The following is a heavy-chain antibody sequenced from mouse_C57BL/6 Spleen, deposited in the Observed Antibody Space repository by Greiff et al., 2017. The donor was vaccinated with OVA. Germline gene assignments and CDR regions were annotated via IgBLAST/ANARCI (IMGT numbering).Heavy chain of an antibody. CDR2: IYPRDGST. J-gene: IGHJ2*01. Sequence: QVQLQQSGPELVKPGASVKLSCKASGYTFTSYDINWVKQRPGQGLEWIGWIYPRDGSTKYNEKFKGKATLTVDTSSSTAYMELHSLTSEDSAVYFCARGGLYYGSSYVEYYFDYWGQGTTLTVSS. D-gene: IGHD1-1*01. CDR3: ARGGLYYGSSYVEYYFDY. CDR1: GYTFTSYD. V-gene: IGHV1-85*01.